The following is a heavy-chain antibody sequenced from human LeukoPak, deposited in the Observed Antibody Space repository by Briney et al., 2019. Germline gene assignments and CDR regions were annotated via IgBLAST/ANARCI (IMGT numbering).Heavy chain of an antibody. Sequence: GGSLRLSCSASGFTFSRYAMLWVRQAPGKGLEYVSGVTSNGGSTYYADSVKGRFTISRDNSKNTLYLQMSTLRAEDTAVYYCVKSSGSSWYMFDYWGQGTLVTVSS. V-gene: IGHV3-64D*09. D-gene: IGHD6-13*01. CDR2: VTSNGGST. CDR1: GFTFSRYA. CDR3: VKSSGSSWYMFDY. J-gene: IGHJ4*02.